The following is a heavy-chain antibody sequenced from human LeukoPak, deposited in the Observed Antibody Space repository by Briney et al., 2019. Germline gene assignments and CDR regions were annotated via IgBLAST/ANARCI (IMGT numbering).Heavy chain of an antibody. V-gene: IGHV4-34*01. CDR1: GGSFSGYY. D-gene: IGHD6-13*01. CDR3: ARGQVRYSSKSRKVRAAFDI. J-gene: IGHJ3*02. CDR2: ISHSGST. Sequence: SETLSLTCAVYGGSFSGYYWSWIRQPPGKRLECIGEISHSGSTNYNPSLKSRLTIPQDTSKNHFSLKLSTVTTADTAWYYCARGQVRYSSKSRKVRAAFDIWGQETMVTVSS.